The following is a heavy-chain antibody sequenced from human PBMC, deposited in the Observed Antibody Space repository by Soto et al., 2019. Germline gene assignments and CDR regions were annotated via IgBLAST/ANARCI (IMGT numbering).Heavy chain of an antibody. CDR3: AREYSSPAYNSFDP. V-gene: IGHV1-2*02. CDR1: GYTFTGYY. CDR2: INPNSGGT. Sequence: VASVKVSCKASGYTFTGYYMHWVRQAPGQGLEWMGWINPNSGGTNYAQKFQGRVTMTRDTSISTAYMELSRLRSDDTAVYYCAREYSSPAYNSFDPWGQGTLVTVSS. D-gene: IGHD6-13*01. J-gene: IGHJ5*02.